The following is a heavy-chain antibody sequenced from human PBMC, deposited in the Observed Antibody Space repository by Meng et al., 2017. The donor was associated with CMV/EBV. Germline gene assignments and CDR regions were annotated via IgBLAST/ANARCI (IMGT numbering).Heavy chain of an antibody. CDR2: IYYRGST. CDR1: GDSIGTNSYY. J-gene: IGHJ5*01. D-gene: IGHD3-3*01. V-gene: IGHV4-39*07. Sequence: SETLSLTCAVSGDSIGTNSYYWGWIRQPPGKGLEWIGSIYYRGSTYYNPSLKSRLTISLDASKHQFSLKLNSVTAADTAVYYCARDPTWSGWYDSWGQGTLVTVSS. CDR3: ARDPTWSGWYDS.